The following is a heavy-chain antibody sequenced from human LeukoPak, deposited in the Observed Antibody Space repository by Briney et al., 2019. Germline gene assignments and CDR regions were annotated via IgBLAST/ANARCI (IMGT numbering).Heavy chain of an antibody. D-gene: IGHD3-10*01. V-gene: IGHV1-18*01. J-gene: IGHJ4*02. CDR3: ARCHYYGSGNYVRVYAPDY. CDR2: ISAYNGNT. Sequence: GASVKVSCKASNYTFTNYGISWVRQDPGQGLEWMGWISAYNGNTNYAQTLQGRVTMTTDTSTSTAYMELRSLRSDDTAVYYGARCHYYGSGNYVRVYAPDYWGQGTLVTVSS. CDR1: NYTFTNYG.